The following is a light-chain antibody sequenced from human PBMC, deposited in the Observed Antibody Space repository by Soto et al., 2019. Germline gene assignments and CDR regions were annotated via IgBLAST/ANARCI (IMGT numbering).Light chain of an antibody. J-gene: IGLJ1*01. CDR1: SSDVGGYNY. Sequence: QSALTQPASMSGSPGQSITISCTGTSSDVGGYNYVSWYQQLPGKAPKLMIYEGSKRPSGISYRFSGSRSGNTASLTISGLQAEDEADYYCCSYAGSTTFVFGTGTKLTVL. CDR3: CSYAGSTTFV. V-gene: IGLV2-23*01. CDR2: EGS.